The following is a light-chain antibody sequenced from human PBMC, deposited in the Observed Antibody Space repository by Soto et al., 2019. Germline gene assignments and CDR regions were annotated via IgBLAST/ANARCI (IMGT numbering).Light chain of an antibody. Sequence: VLTQPPSVSGAPGQRVTISCTGSSSNIGAGYDVHWYQQLPGTAPKLLIYGNSNRPSGVPDRFSGSKSGTSASLAITGLQAEDEADYYCQSYDSSLSVVLFGGGTQLTVL. CDR1: SSNIGAGYD. V-gene: IGLV1-40*01. CDR2: GNS. J-gene: IGLJ2*01. CDR3: QSYDSSLSVVL.